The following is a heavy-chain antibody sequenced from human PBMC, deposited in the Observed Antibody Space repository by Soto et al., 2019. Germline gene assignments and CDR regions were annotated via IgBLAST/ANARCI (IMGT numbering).Heavy chain of an antibody. CDR1: GYTFTSYG. Sequence: QVQLVQSGAEVKKPGASVKVSCKASGYTFTSYGISWVRQAPGQGLEWMGWISAYNGNTNYAQKLQGRVTMTTDTSMSTAYMELRSLRSDDTAVYYCARFRTTVTTRLRNWFDPWGQGTLVTVSS. V-gene: IGHV1-18*01. J-gene: IGHJ5*02. CDR2: ISAYNGNT. CDR3: ARFRTTVTTRLRNWFDP. D-gene: IGHD4-17*01.